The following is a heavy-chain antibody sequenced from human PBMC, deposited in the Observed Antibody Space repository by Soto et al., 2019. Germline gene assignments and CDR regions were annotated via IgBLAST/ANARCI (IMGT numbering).Heavy chain of an antibody. CDR3: ARVSFETSGFADY. V-gene: IGHV1-3*01. D-gene: IGHD5-12*01. CDR1: GYTFTAYT. CDR2: INAANGAT. Sequence: QVQFVQSGVEVKKPGASVKVSCKASGYTFTAYTIHWVRQAPGQSLEWMGWINAANGATKYSEKFQGRVTITRDTSARTAYMDLSSLSSKDTAVYFCARVSFETSGFADYWGQGTLVTVSS. J-gene: IGHJ4*02.